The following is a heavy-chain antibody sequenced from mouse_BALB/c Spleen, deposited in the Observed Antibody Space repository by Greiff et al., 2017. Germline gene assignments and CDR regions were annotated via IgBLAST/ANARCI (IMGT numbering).Heavy chain of an antibody. CDR2: IYPSDSYT. D-gene: IGHD1-1*01. V-gene: IGHV1-69*02. CDR1: GYTFTSYW. CDR3: TRSYYGSSHDY. Sequence: QVQLKQPGAELVRPGASVKLSCKASGYTFTSYWINWVKQRPGQGLEWIGNIYPSDSYTNYNQKFKDKATLTVDKSSSTAYMQLSSPTSEDSAVYYCTRSYYGSSHDYWGQGTTLTVSS. J-gene: IGHJ2*01.